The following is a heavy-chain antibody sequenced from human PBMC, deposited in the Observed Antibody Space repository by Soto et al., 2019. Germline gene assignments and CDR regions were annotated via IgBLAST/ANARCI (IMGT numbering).Heavy chain of an antibody. J-gene: IGHJ4*02. CDR1: GYTFTSYG. D-gene: IGHD3-22*01. Sequence: QVQLVQSGAEVKKPGASVKVSCKASGYTFTSYGISWVRQAPGQGLEWMGWISAHNGNTNHAQKLQGRRTMTPDTSTSTPYMELRSLRSDDPAVYYCARDHSSGRRYFDYWGQGTLVTVSS. CDR3: ARDHSSGRRYFDY. CDR2: ISAHNGNT. V-gene: IGHV1-18*01.